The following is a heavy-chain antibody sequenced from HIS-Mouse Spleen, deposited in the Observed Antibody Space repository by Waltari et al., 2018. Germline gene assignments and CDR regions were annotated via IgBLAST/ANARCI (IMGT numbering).Heavy chain of an antibody. V-gene: IGHV4-39*07. D-gene: IGHD6-13*01. CDR2: IYYSGST. CDR3: AREIPYSSSWYDWYFDL. CDR1: GGSISSSSYH. Sequence: QLQLQESGPGLVKPSETLSPTCTVSGGSISSSSYHWGWIRHPPGKGLEWIGSIYYSGSTYYNPSLKSRVTISVDTSKNQFSLKLSSVTAADTAVYYCAREIPYSSSWYDWYFDLWGRGTLVTVSS. J-gene: IGHJ2*01.